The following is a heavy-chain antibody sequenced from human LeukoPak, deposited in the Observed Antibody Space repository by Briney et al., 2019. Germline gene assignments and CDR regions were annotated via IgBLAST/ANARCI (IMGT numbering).Heavy chain of an antibody. CDR1: GYTFPNYD. J-gene: IGHJ3*01. CDR2: ISGYTGDT. CDR3: ARAGYCGDGGCRGGSAFDV. D-gene: IGHD2-15*01. V-gene: IGHV1-18*01. Sequence: ASVTVSCKTSGYTFPNYDIYWVRQAPGQGLECMGWISGYTGDTKYAQILQGRLTVNTDTSTSTAYMELRSLTYDDTAVYYCARAGYCGDGGCRGGSAFDVWGQGTMVTVSS.